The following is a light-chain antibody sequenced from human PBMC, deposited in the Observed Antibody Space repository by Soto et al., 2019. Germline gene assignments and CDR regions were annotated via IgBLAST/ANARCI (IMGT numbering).Light chain of an antibody. CDR2: AAS. CDR1: QGISSY. Sequence: AIRMTQSPSSLSASTGDRVTITCRASQGISSYLAWYQQKPGKAPKLLIYAASTLQSGVPSRFSGSGSGTDFTLTISCLHSEDFATYYCQQYYSYPLTFGRGTKVDIK. V-gene: IGKV1-8*01. CDR3: QQYYSYPLT. J-gene: IGKJ4*01.